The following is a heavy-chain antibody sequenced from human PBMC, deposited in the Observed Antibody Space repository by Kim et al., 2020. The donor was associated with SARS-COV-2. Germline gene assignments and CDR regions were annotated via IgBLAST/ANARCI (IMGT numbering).Heavy chain of an antibody. CDR2: INNDGSGT. J-gene: IGHJ1*01. Sequence: GGSLRLSCAASGFTFNTYWMHWVRQAPGKGLVWVSRINNDGSGTDYADSVKGRFTISRDNAKNTLYLQMNSLRAEDTAVYYCAKDLSDPRGLFQQWGQGTLVTVSS. V-gene: IGHV3-74*01. D-gene: IGHD3-10*01. CDR1: GFTFNTYW. CDR3: AKDLSDPRGLFQQ.